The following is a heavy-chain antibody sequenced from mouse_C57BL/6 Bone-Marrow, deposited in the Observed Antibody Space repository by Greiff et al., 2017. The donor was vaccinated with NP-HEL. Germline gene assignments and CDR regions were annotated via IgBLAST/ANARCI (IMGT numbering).Heavy chain of an antibody. D-gene: IGHD2-4*01. V-gene: IGHV1-53*01. Sequence: VQLQQPGTELVKPGASVKLSCKASGYTFTSYWMHWVKQTPGQGLEWIGNINPSNGGTNYNEKFKSKATLTVDKSSSTAYMQLSSLTSEDSAVYYCARKGYYDYEGFAYWGQGTLVTVSA. CDR1: GYTFTSYW. CDR2: INPSNGGT. J-gene: IGHJ3*01. CDR3: ARKGYYDYEGFAY.